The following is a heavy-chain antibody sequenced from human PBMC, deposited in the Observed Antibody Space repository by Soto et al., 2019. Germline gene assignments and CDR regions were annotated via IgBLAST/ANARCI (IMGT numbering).Heavy chain of an antibody. J-gene: IGHJ3*02. Sequence: EVQLVESGGGLVQPGGSLRLSCAASGFTFSSYWMSWVRQAPGKGLEWVANIKQDGSEKYYVDSVKGRFTISRDNAKNSLYPQMNSLRAEDTAVYYCARAADACSLDIWGQGTMVTVSS. CDR1: GFTFSSYW. CDR2: IKQDGSEK. CDR3: ARAADACSLDI. V-gene: IGHV3-7*03. D-gene: IGHD2-15*01.